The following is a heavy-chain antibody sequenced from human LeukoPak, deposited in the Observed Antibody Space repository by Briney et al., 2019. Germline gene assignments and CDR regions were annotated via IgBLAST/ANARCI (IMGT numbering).Heavy chain of an antibody. D-gene: IGHD3-16*01. CDR3: ARGGGLDV. Sequence: GVSLRLSCAASGFTFSSYWMNWARQAPGKGLEWVASINHNGNVNYYVDSVKGRFTISRDNAKNSLYLQMSNLRAEDTAVYFCARGGGLDVWGQGATVTVSS. J-gene: IGHJ6*02. CDR2: INHNGNVN. CDR1: GFTFSSYW. V-gene: IGHV3-7*03.